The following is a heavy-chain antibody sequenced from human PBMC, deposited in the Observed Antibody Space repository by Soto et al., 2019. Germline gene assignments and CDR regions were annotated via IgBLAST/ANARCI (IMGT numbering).Heavy chain of an antibody. V-gene: IGHV4-39*01. CDR1: GSSIIISNHY. J-gene: IGHJ4*02. CDR2: MYHSGNT. D-gene: IGHD3-9*01. Sequence: SETLSLTCTVSGSSIIISNHYWAWIRQPPGEGLEWIGSMYHSGNTYYNPSLNSRVTISVDTSKNQFSLKLSSVTAADTARYFCASHYFDSWTGHYTGVFYFDFWGQGALVTVSS. CDR3: ASHYFDSWTGHYTGVFYFDF.